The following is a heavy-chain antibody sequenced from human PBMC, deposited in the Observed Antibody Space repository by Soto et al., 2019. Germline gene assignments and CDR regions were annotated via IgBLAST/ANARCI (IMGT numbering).Heavy chain of an antibody. V-gene: IGHV3-33*01. CDR2: IWYDGSNK. Sequence: ESGGGVVQPGRSLRLSCAASGFTFSSYGMHWVRQAPGKGLEWVAVIWYDGSNKYYADSVKGRFTISRDNSKNTLYLQMNSLRAEDTAVYYCARDVVPAWFGENNWFDPWGQGTLVTVSS. CDR3: ARDVVPAWFGENNWFDP. J-gene: IGHJ5*02. CDR1: GFTFSSYG. D-gene: IGHD3-10*01.